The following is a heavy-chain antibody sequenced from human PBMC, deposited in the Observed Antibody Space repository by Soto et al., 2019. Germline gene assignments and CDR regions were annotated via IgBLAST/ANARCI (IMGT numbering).Heavy chain of an antibody. D-gene: IGHD6-6*01. V-gene: IGHV1-8*01. Sequence: ASVKVSCKASGYTFTSYDINWVRQATGQGLEWMGWMNPNSGNTGYAQKFQGRVTMTRNTSISTAYMELSSMRSEDKAVYYCARGEYTDYYYYMAVGGKGPRVPVSS. CDR3: ARGEYTDYYYYMAV. CDR1: GYTFTSYD. CDR2: MNPNSGNT. J-gene: IGHJ6*03.